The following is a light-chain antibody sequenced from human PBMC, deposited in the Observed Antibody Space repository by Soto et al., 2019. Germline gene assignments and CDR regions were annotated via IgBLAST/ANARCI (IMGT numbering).Light chain of an antibody. CDR2: GAS. J-gene: IGKJ1*01. Sequence: ESVFTQSPGHLSLSPGERATLSCRASQSISSSYLAWYQQKPGQAPRLLIYGASSRATGIPDRFSGSGSGTDFTLTISRLEPEDFAVYYCQQYGRTFGQGTKVDIK. V-gene: IGKV3-20*01. CDR1: QSISSSY. CDR3: QQYGRT.